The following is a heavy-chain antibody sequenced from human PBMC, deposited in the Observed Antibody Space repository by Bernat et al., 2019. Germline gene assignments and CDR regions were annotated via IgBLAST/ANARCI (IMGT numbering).Heavy chain of an antibody. Sequence: QVQLVQSGAEVKKPGASVKVSCKVSGYTLTELSMHWVRQAPGKGLEWMGGFDPEDGETIYAQKFHGRSPVTEDTSTDTAYMELSSLRSEDTAVYYWATGPMITMVRGAPYWYFDLWGRGTLVTVSS. CDR3: ATGPMITMVRGAPYWYFDL. V-gene: IGHV1-24*01. J-gene: IGHJ2*01. CDR2: FDPEDGET. CDR1: GYTLTELS. D-gene: IGHD3-10*01.